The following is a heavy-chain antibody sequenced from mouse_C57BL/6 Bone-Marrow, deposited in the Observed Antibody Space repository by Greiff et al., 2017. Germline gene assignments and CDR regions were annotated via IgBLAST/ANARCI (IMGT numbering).Heavy chain of an antibody. D-gene: IGHD4-1*01. V-gene: IGHV7-3*01. Sequence: EVKVVESGGGLVQPGGSLSLSCAASGFTFTDYYMSWVRQPPGKALEWLGFIRNKANGYTTEYSASVKGRFTISRDNSQSILYRQMNALRAEDSATYYCARSLTVFDYWGQGTTLTVSS. CDR2: IRNKANGYTT. CDR1: GFTFTDYY. J-gene: IGHJ2*01. CDR3: ARSLTVFDY.